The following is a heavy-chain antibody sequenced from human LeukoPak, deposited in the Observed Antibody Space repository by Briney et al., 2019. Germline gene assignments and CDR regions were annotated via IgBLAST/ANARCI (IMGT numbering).Heavy chain of an antibody. Sequence: SETLSLTCTVSGGSISSYYWSWIRQPPGKGLEWIGYIYYSGSTNYNPSLKSRVTISVDTSKNQFSLKLSSVTAADTAVYYCAREDSSSISMDVWGKGTRVTVSS. CDR1: GGSISSYY. D-gene: IGHD6-6*01. V-gene: IGHV4-59*08. CDR3: AREDSSSISMDV. CDR2: IYYSGST. J-gene: IGHJ6*04.